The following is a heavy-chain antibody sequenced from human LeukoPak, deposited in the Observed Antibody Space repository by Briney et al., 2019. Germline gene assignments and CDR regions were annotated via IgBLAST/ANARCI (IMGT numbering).Heavy chain of an antibody. CDR1: DFTVSSNS. J-gene: IGHJ4*02. CDR2: TYSSGST. CDR3: ATESYGGA. V-gene: IGHV3-53*01. Sequence: GGSLRLSCAASDFTVSSNSMSWVRQAPGKGLGWVSVTYSSGSTHYADSVKGRFTISRDSSKNTLYLQMNSLRAEDTAVYYCATESYGGAWGQGTLVTVSS. D-gene: IGHD1-26*01.